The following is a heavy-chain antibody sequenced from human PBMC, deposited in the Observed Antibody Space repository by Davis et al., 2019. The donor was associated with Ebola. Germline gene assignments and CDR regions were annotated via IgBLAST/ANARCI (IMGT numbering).Heavy chain of an antibody. D-gene: IGHD2-2*01. CDR3: ARGGYCSSTSCYYPDYYYYGRDV. CDR1: AYSFTSYA. V-gene: IGHV1-3*01. J-gene: IGHJ6*02. CDR2: INAGNGNT. Sequence: ASAKVSCKASAYSFTSYAMHWVRQPPGQRLEWMGWINAGNGNTNYAQKLQGRVTMTTDTSTSTAYMELRSLRSDDTAVYYCARGGYCSSTSCYYPDYYYYGRDVWGQGTTVTVSS.